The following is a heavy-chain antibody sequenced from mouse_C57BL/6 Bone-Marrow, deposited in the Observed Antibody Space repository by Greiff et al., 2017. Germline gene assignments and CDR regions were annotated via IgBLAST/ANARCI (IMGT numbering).Heavy chain of an antibody. J-gene: IGHJ3*01. V-gene: IGHV1-80*01. D-gene: IGHD3-2*02. Sequence: LQQSGASVKISCTASGYAFSSYWMNWVKQRPGKGLEWIGQIYPGDGDTNFNGKFKGKATLTADKSSSTAYMQLSSLTSEDSAVYYCARRAAQRFAYWGQGTLVTVSA. CDR1: GYAFSSYW. CDR2: IYPGDGDT. CDR3: ARRAAQRFAY.